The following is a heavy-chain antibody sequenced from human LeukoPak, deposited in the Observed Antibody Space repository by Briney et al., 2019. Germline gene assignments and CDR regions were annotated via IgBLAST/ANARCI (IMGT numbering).Heavy chain of an antibody. V-gene: IGHV1-8*01. Sequence: GASVKVSCKASGYTFTSYDIYWVRQATGQGLEWMGWMNPNSGNTGYAQNFQGRVTMTRNTSISTAYMELSSLRSEDTAVYYCARGGAYYYDSGSYSNWFDPWGQGTLVTVSS. D-gene: IGHD3-10*01. CDR2: MNPNSGNT. J-gene: IGHJ5*02. CDR3: ARGGAYYYDSGSYSNWFDP. CDR1: GYTFTSYD.